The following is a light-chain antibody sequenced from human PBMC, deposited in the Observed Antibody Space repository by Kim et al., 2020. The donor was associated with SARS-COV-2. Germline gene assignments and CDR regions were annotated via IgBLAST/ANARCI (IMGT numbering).Light chain of an antibody. Sequence: DIVMTQSPDSLAVSLGERATINCKSSQSVLYSSNNKNYLAWYQQKPGQPPKLLIDWASSRESGVPDRFSGSRSGTDFTLTISSLQAEDVAVYYCQQFYSNTVTFGGGTKVDIK. J-gene: IGKJ4*01. CDR2: WAS. CDR1: QSVLYSSNNKNY. CDR3: QQFYSNTVT. V-gene: IGKV4-1*01.